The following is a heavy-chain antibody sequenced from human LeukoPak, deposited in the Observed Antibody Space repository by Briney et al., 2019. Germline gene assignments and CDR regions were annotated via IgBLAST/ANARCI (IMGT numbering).Heavy chain of an antibody. Sequence: ASVKVSCKVSGYTLTELSMHWVRQAPGKGLEWMGGFDPEDGETIYAQKFQGRVTMTEDTSTDTAYMELSSLRSEDTAVYYCATCRPVGATILPDYWGQGTLVTVSS. V-gene: IGHV1-24*01. J-gene: IGHJ4*02. CDR2: FDPEDGET. D-gene: IGHD1-26*01. CDR1: GYTLTELS. CDR3: ATCRPVGATILPDY.